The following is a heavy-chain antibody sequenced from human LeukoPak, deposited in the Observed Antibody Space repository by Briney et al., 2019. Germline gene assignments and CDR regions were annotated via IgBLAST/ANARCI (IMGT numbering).Heavy chain of an antibody. V-gene: IGHV1-46*01. CDR1: GYTFTSYY. J-gene: IGHJ4*02. CDR2: INPSGGST. D-gene: IGHD3-10*01. Sequence: ASVKVSCKASGYTFTSYYTHWVRQAPGQGLEWMGIINPSGGSTSYAQKFQGRVTMTRDTSTSTVYMELSSLRSEDTAVYYCARDPGDAPIRYGSGGIDYWGQGTLVTVSS. CDR3: ARDPGDAPIRYGSGGIDY.